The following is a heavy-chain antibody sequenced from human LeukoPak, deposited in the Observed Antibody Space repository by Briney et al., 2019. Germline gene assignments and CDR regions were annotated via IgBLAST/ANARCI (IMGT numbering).Heavy chain of an antibody. CDR2: ISHSGST. CDR3: ASVDTAIIKLDY. D-gene: IGHD5-18*01. CDR1: SGSISSSNYY. Sequence: SQTLSLTCTVSSGSISSSNYYWSWIRQPPGKGLEWIGFISHSGSTNYNPSLNSRVTMSVDTSKNQFSLKLSSVTAADTAVYYCASVDTAIIKLDYWGQGTLVTVSS. J-gene: IGHJ4*02. V-gene: IGHV4-30-2*01.